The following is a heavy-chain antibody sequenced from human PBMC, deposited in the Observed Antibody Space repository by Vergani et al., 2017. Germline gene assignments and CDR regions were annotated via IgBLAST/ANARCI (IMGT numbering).Heavy chain of an antibody. CDR1: DFKFDQFG. CDR2: ISYNGLDV. Sequence: EVELLDSGGKVVRPGGSLRLSCVASDFKFDQFGMMWVRQSPGKGPEWVAGISYNGLDVGYSESVEGRFTISRDNSKNSLFLQMNNVRAEDTASYHCARGALYSVYYFMDVWGKGTTVKVSS. J-gene: IGHJ6*03. CDR3: ARGALYSVYYFMDV. D-gene: IGHD3-10*02. V-gene: IGHV3-20*01.